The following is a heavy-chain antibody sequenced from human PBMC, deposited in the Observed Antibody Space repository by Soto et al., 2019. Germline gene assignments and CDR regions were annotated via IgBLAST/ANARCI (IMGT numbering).Heavy chain of an antibody. V-gene: IGHV3-30*18. CDR2: ISYDGSNK. Sequence: QVQLVESGGGVVQPGRSLRLSCAASGFTFSSYGMHWVRQAPGKGLEWVAVISYDGSNKYYADSVKGRFTISRDNSKNTLYLQMNSLRAEDTAVYYCTKEGYSSSWRNPYFDYWGQGTLVTVSS. J-gene: IGHJ4*02. CDR3: TKEGYSSSWRNPYFDY. CDR1: GFTFSSYG. D-gene: IGHD6-13*01.